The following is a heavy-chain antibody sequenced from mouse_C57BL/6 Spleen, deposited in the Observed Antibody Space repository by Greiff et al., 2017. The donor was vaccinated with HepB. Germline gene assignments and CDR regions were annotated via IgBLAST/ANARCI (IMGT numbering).Heavy chain of an antibody. Sequence: EVKLVESGGGLVKPGGSLKLSCAASGFTFSDYGMHWVRQAPEKGLEWVAYISSGSSTIYYADTVKGRFTISRDNAKNTLFLQMTSLRSEDTAMYYCARPGKDAMDYWGQRTSVTVSS. D-gene: IGHD3-1*01. CDR2: ISSGSSTI. CDR3: ARPGKDAMDY. CDR1: GFTFSDYG. J-gene: IGHJ4*01. V-gene: IGHV5-17*01.